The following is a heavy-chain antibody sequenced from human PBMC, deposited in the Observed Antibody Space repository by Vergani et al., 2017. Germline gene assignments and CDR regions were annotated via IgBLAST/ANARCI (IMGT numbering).Heavy chain of an antibody. Sequence: EVDLVESGGGLAQPGGSLRLSCEASGITFWKFGMHWVRQGPGKGLEWVSGVSGSSATPYYADSVKGRFIISRDNSKNTLHLQMNSLRADDTAVYYCAKDPPNYYDSPYLVDYWGQGTLVTVSS. CDR3: AKDPPNYYDSPYLVDY. V-gene: IGHV3-23*04. D-gene: IGHD3-22*01. CDR1: GITFWKFG. J-gene: IGHJ4*02. CDR2: VSGSSATP.